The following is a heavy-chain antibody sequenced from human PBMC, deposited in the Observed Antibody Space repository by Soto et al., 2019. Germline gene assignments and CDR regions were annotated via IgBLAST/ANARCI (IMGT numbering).Heavy chain of an antibody. CDR2: INHSGST. CDR1: GGSFSGYY. Sequence: SETLSLTCAVYGGSFSGYYWSWIRQPPGKGLEWIGEINHSGSTNYNPSLKSRVTISVDTSKNQFSLKLSSVTAADTAVYYCARTQGREMYSSSSRRWYNFDYWGQGTLVTVSS. J-gene: IGHJ4*02. CDR3: ARTQGREMYSSSSRRWYNFDY. V-gene: IGHV4-34*01. D-gene: IGHD6-6*01.